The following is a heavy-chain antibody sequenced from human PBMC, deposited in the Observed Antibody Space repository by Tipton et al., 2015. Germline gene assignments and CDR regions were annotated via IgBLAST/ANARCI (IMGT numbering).Heavy chain of an antibody. J-gene: IGHJ1*01. CDR2: INSDGSTT. CDR1: GFTFSNYW. D-gene: IGHD2-21*02. Sequence: GSLRLSCAASGFTFSNYWMHWVSQAPGKGLVWVSRINSDGSTTNYADSVKGRFTISGDNAKNTLYLQMNSLRAEDTALYYCARAAYCGGDCYREDEKYFHHWGQGTLVTVSS. CDR3: ARAAYCGGDCYREDEKYFHH. V-gene: IGHV3-74*01.